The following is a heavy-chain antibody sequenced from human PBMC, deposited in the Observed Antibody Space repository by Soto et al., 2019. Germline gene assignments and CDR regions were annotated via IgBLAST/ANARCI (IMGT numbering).Heavy chain of an antibody. J-gene: IGHJ6*02. CDR2: ISYDGSNK. V-gene: IGHV3-30-3*01. CDR1: GFTFSSYA. CDR3: ARDHCTNGVCSRGMDV. Sequence: GGSLRLSCAASGFTFSSYAMHWVRQAPGKGLEWVAVISYDGSNKYYADSVKGRFTISRDNSKNTLYLQMNSLRAEDTAVYYCARDHCTNGVCSRGMDVWGQGTTVTVSS. D-gene: IGHD2-8*01.